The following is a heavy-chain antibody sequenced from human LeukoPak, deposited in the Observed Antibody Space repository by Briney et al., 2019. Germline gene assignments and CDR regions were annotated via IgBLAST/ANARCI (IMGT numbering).Heavy chain of an antibody. CDR1: GFTFSFAA. V-gene: IGHV3-23*01. CDR2: ISASGGST. Sequence: GGSLRLYCAASGFTFSFAAMTWVRQGPGKGLEWVSLISASGGSTYYADSVKGRFTISRDNSKNTVYLQMNSLRAEGTALYYCAKDIQGANWGQGTLVTVSS. D-gene: IGHD5-18*01. J-gene: IGHJ4*02. CDR3: AKDIQGAN.